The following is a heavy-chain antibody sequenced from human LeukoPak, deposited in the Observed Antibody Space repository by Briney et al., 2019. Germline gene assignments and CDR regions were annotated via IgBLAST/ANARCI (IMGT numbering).Heavy chain of an antibody. J-gene: IGHJ6*03. CDR1: GGTFSSYA. D-gene: IGHD2-15*01. CDR3: ARVTPNSVARTYYYYMDV. CDR2: IIPIFGTA. Sequence: GASVKVSCKASGGTFSSYAISWVRQAPGQGLEWMGGIIPIFGTANYAQKFQGRVTITTDESTSTAYMELSSLRSEDTAVYYCARVTPNSVARTYYYYMDVWGKGTTVTVSS. V-gene: IGHV1-69*05.